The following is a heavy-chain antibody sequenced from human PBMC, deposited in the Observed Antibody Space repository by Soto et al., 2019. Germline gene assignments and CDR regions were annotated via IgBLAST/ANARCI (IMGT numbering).Heavy chain of an antibody. J-gene: IGHJ5*02. Sequence: ASVKVSCKAFGYTFTNNDVSWVRQATGQGLEWMGWMNPGSGDTGYAQKFQGRVTMTRDISIATAYMELNSLTSEDTAIYYCARMESFGSLNWFDPWGQGTLVTVSS. CDR1: GYTFTNND. CDR2: MNPGSGDT. D-gene: IGHD5-18*01. V-gene: IGHV1-8*02. CDR3: ARMESFGSLNWFDP.